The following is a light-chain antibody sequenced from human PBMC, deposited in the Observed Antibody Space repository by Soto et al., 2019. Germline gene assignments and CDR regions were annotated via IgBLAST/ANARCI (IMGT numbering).Light chain of an antibody. CDR1: TSNIGSNY. CDR3: ETWGDSLNGFYV. J-gene: IGLJ1*01. Sequence: QSVLTQPPSASGTPGQGVTISCSGSTSNIGSNYVYWYQQLPGTAPKLLIYRNNQRPSGVPDRFSGSKSGTSASLAISGLRSDDEADYFCETWGDSLNGFYVFGTGTKVTVL. V-gene: IGLV1-47*01. CDR2: RNN.